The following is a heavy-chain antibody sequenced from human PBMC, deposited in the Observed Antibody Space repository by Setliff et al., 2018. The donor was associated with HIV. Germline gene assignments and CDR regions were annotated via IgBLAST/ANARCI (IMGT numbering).Heavy chain of an antibody. Sequence: PGESLKISCAASGFTFSSYWMSWVRQAPGKGLEWVANIKQDGSEKYYVDSVKGRFTISRDNAKNSLYLQMNSLRAEDTAVYYCARLRVGYTADYWGQGTLVTVSS. CDR3: ARLRVGYTADY. V-gene: IGHV3-7*01. D-gene: IGHD2-2*02. CDR1: GFTFSSYW. J-gene: IGHJ4*02. CDR2: IKQDGSEK.